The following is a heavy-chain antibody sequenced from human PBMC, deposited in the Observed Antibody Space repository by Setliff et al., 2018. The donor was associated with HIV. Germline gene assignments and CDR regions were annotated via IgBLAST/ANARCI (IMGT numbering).Heavy chain of an antibody. V-gene: IGHV4-59*01. Sequence: SETLSLTCTVSGGSISSYYWSWIRQPPGKGLEWIGYIYYSGSTNYNPSLKSRVTISVDTSKNQFSLKLSSVTAADTAVYYCARADIVVVPAAISSIFYYYYYMDVWGKGTTVTVS. CDR3: ARADIVVVPAAISSIFYYYYYMDV. CDR2: IYYSGST. J-gene: IGHJ6*03. D-gene: IGHD2-2*01. CDR1: GGSISSYY.